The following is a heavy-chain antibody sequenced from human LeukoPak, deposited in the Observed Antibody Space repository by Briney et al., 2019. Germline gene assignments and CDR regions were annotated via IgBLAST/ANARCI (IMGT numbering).Heavy chain of an antibody. CDR3: ARFRYCSGGSCYQDFDY. D-gene: IGHD2-15*01. Sequence: FQGRVTMTRNTSISTAYMELSSLRSEDTAVYYCARFRYCSGGSCYQDFDYWGQGTLVTVSS. V-gene: IGHV1-8*01. J-gene: IGHJ4*02.